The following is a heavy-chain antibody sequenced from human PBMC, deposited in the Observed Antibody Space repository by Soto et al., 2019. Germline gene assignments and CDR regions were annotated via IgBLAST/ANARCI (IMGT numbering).Heavy chain of an antibody. Sequence: PGGSLRLSCAASGFTFSSYAMSWVRQAPGKGLEWVSAISGSGGSTYYADSVKGRFTISRDNSKNTLYLQMNSLRAEDTAVYYCAKDRGIVVVPAAMRGFFDYWGQGTLVTVSS. J-gene: IGHJ4*02. D-gene: IGHD2-2*01. CDR1: GFTFSSYA. CDR2: ISGSGGST. CDR3: AKDRGIVVVPAAMRGFFDY. V-gene: IGHV3-23*01.